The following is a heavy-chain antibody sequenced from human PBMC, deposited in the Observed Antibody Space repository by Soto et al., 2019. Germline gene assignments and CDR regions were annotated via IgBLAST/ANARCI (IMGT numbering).Heavy chain of an antibody. CDR2: INPGGGVI. D-gene: IGHD2-21*01. CDR3: TGDPRIAHF. Sequence: GGSLRLSCAVSGFSLRDYYMTWNRQAPGKGLELLSYINPGGGVIKYVGSVEGRFTITRDNAKNSLYLHMNNLRAEDTAVYDCTGDPRIAHFWGQGTLVTVSS. V-gene: IGHV3-11*01. J-gene: IGHJ4*02. CDR1: GFSLRDYY.